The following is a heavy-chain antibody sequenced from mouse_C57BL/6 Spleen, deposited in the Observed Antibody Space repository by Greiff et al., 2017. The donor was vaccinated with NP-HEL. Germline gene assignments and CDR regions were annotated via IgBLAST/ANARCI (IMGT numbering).Heavy chain of an antibody. Sequence: VQLQQSGAELVRPGTSVKVSCKASGYAFTNYLIEWVKQRPGQGLEWIGVINPGSGGTNYNEKFKGKATLTADKSSSTAYMQLSSLTSEDSAVYFCAREEDSNYVGYYAMDYWGQGTSVTVSS. CDR3: AREEDSNYVGYYAMDY. CDR1: GYAFTNYL. V-gene: IGHV1-54*01. D-gene: IGHD2-5*01. CDR2: INPGSGGT. J-gene: IGHJ4*01.